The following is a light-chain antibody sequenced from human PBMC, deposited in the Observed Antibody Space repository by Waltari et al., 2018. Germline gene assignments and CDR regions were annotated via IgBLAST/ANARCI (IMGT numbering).Light chain of an antibody. CDR1: QSISTY. J-gene: IGKJ2*01. CDR2: TAS. V-gene: IGKV1-39*01. Sequence: DIQMTQSPSSLSASVGDRVTITCRASQSISTYLNWYQQKPGKAPKLLIYTASSLQSGIRSTFSGSGSGTDFTLTISSLQPEDVATYYCQQSYSTPYTFGRGTKLEI. CDR3: QQSYSTPYT.